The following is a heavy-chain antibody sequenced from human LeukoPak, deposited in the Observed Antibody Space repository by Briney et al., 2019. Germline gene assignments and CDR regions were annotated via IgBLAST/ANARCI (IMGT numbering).Heavy chain of an antibody. CDR1: GFTFSSYA. V-gene: IGHV3-64*01. J-gene: IGHJ4*02. Sequence: GGSLRLSCAASGFTFSSYAMHWVRQAPGKGLEYVSAISSNGGSTYYANSVKGRFTISRDSSKNTLYLQMGSLRAEDMAVYYCARDRWIAAAGLIDYWGQGTLVTVSS. CDR2: ISSNGGST. D-gene: IGHD6-13*01. CDR3: ARDRWIAAAGLIDY.